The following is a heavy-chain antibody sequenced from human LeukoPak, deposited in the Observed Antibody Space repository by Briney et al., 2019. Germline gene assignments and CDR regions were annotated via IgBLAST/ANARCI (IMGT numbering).Heavy chain of an antibody. CDR2: IIPIFGTA. Sequence: GASVKVSCKASGGTFSSYAISWVRQAPGQGLEWMGGIIPIFGTANYAQKFQGRVTITADESTSTAYMELSSLRSEDTAVYYCAKVVVVPAADPPFDYMDVWGKGTTVTISS. V-gene: IGHV1-69*13. J-gene: IGHJ6*03. CDR1: GGTFSSYA. D-gene: IGHD2-2*01. CDR3: AKVVVVPAADPPFDYMDV.